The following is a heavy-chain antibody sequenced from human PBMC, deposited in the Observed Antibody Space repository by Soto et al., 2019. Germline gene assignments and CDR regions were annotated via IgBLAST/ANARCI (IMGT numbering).Heavy chain of an antibody. CDR3: ARDRDTAGYYGMDV. D-gene: IGHD5-18*01. V-gene: IGHV4-31*03. J-gene: IGHJ6*02. Sequence: QVQLQESGPGLVKPSQTLSLTCTVSGGSISSGGYYWSWIRQHPGKGLEWIGYIYYSGSTYYNPSLKSRVTLSVDTSKNQFSLKLSSVTAADTAVYYCARDRDTAGYYGMDVWGQGTTVTVSS. CDR1: GGSISSGGYY. CDR2: IYYSGST.